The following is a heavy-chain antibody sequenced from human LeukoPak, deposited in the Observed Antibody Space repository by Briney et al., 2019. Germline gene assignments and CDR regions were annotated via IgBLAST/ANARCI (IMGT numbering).Heavy chain of an antibody. J-gene: IGHJ4*02. CDR1: GYTFTSYD. Sequence: ASVKVSCKASGYTFTSYDINWVRQATGQGLEWMGWMNPNSGNTGYAQKFQGRVTITRNTSISTAYMELSSLRSEGTAVYYCTRETSSRYYDYWGQGTLVTVSS. V-gene: IGHV1-8*03. CDR3: TRETSSRYYDY. CDR2: MNPNSGNT.